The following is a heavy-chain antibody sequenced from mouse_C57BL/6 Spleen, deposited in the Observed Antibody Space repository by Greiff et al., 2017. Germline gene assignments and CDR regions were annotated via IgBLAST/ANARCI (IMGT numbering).Heavy chain of an antibody. CDR2: IDPGDGDT. CDR3: GSQLGRAAWFAY. CDR1: GYAFSSSW. D-gene: IGHD4-1*02. Sequence: QVQLQQSGPELVKPGASVKISCTASGYAFSSSWMNWVKQRPGKGLEWIGRIDPGDGDTNYNGKFKGQATLTADKSSSTAYMQLSSLTSENSAVYFCGSQLGRAAWFAYWGQGTLVTVSA. V-gene: IGHV1-82*01. J-gene: IGHJ3*01.